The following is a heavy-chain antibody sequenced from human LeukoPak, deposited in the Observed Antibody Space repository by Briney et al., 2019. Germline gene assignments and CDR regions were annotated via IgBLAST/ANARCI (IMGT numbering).Heavy chain of an antibody. Sequence: GGSLRLSCAASGFTFSSYEMNWVRQAPGKGLEWVSYISSSGSTIYYADSVKGRFTISRDNAKNSLYLQMNSLRAEDTAVYCCARVYRRYFDYWGQGTLVTVSS. CDR3: ARVYRRYFDY. CDR1: GFTFSSYE. J-gene: IGHJ4*02. D-gene: IGHD1-14*01. CDR2: ISSSGSTI. V-gene: IGHV3-48*03.